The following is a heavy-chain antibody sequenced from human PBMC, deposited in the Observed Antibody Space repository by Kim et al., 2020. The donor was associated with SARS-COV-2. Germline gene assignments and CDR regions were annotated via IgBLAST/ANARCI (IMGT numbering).Heavy chain of an antibody. Sequence: GGSLRLSCAASGFTFSTYWMHWVRQAPGKGPVWVSRIKYDGSTTIYADSVKGRFIISRDNAKNTLYLQMNSLRAEDTAVYYCVRDLDWILYDYWGLGTLVTVSS. V-gene: IGHV3-74*01. J-gene: IGHJ4*02. CDR1: GFTFSTYW. CDR3: VRDLDWILYDY. D-gene: IGHD3-3*01. CDR2: IKYDGSTT.